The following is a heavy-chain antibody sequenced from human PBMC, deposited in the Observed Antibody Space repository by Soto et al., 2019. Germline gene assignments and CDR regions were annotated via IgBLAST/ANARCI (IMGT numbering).Heavy chain of an antibody. V-gene: IGHV4-4*07. Sequence: SETLSLTCTVSGASVSRDSWSWIRQPAGKALEWIGRISTGDTIYNPSLNSRVIMSLGTSNNQFSLHLRSVTAADTAVYYCARDPVGWSFDFWGQGTLVTVSS. D-gene: IGHD6-19*01. CDR3: ARDPVGWSFDF. CDR1: GASVSRDS. J-gene: IGHJ4*02. CDR2: ISTGDT.